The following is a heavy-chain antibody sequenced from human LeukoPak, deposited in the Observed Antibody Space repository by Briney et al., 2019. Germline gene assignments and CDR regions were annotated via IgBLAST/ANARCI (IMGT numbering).Heavy chain of an antibody. CDR1: GGSISSYY. CDR3: ARRFCSSASCPGFDP. CDR2: IYTSGST. D-gene: IGHD2-2*01. V-gene: IGHV4-4*07. J-gene: IGHJ5*02. Sequence: SETLSLTCTVSGGSISSYYWSWIRQPAGKGLEWIGRIYTSGSTNYNPSLKSRVTMSVDTSKNQFSLNLRSVTAADTAVYYCARRFCSSASCPGFDPWGQGNQVTVSS.